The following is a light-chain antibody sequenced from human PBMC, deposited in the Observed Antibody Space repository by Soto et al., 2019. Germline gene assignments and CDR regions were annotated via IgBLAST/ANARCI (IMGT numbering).Light chain of an antibody. CDR1: QSISSSF. J-gene: IGKJ2*01. CDR2: GAS. Sequence: EIVLTQSPGTLSLSPGERAALSCRASQSISSSFLAWYQHKPGQAPSLLIHGASSRATGIPDRFSGSGSVTDFTLAISRLDPEDFAVYYCQLYGSSLVTFGQGTKVEIK. CDR3: QLYGSSLVT. V-gene: IGKV3-20*01.